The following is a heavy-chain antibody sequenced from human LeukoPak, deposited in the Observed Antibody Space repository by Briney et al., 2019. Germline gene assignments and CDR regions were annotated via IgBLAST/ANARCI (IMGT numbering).Heavy chain of an antibody. CDR2: IIPIFGTA. J-gene: IGHJ4*02. Sequence: SVTVSCTASGGTFSSYAISWVRQAPGQGLEWMGGIIPIFGTANYAQKFQGRVTITADESTSTAYMELSSLRSEDTAVYYCARVYCSSTSCYAASYFDYWGQGTLVTVSS. CDR1: GGTFSSYA. CDR3: ARVYCSSTSCYAASYFDY. V-gene: IGHV1-69*13. D-gene: IGHD2-2*01.